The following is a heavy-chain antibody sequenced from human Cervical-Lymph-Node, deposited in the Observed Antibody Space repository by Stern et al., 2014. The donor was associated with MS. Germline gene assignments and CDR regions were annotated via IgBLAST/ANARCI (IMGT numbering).Heavy chain of an antibody. CDR1: GYTFTNYY. CDR2: INPSGGHT. CDR3: ARDYIVVVQAANDPRNYYYYGMDV. J-gene: IGHJ6*02. Sequence: VQLVQSGAEVTKPGASLKVSCKASGYTFTNYYMHWVRQAPGHGLEWMGIINPSGGHTTYAQKFQGRVTMTRDTSTSTVYMELSSLRSEDTAVYYCARDYIVVVQAANDPRNYYYYGMDVWGQGTTVTVSS. V-gene: IGHV1-46*01. D-gene: IGHD2-2*01.